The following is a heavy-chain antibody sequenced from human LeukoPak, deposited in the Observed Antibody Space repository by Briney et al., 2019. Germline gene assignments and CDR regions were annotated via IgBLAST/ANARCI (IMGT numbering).Heavy chain of an antibody. CDR2: ISAYNGNT. D-gene: IGHD3-16*01. CDR3: ARDGYDSSWVY. CDR1: GYTFTSYG. J-gene: IGHJ4*02. V-gene: IGHV1-18*04. Sequence: ASVKVSCKASGYTFTSYGISWVRQAPGQGLEWMGWISAYNGNTNYAQKLQGRVTMTTDTSTSTAYVELRSLRSDDTAVYYCARDGYDSSWVYWGQGTLVTVSS.